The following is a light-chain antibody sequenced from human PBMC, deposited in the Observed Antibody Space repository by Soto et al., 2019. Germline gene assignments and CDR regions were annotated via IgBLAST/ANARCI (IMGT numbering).Light chain of an antibody. Sequence: DIQMTQSPSTLSTSVGDRVTITCRAGQSISTWLAWYQQKPGKAPKLLIYEASNLESGVPSRFSGSGSGTEFTLTISSLQPDDFATYYCQRYNSYSLWTFGQGTKVEIK. J-gene: IGKJ1*01. V-gene: IGKV1-5*03. CDR2: EAS. CDR1: QSISTW. CDR3: QRYNSYSLWT.